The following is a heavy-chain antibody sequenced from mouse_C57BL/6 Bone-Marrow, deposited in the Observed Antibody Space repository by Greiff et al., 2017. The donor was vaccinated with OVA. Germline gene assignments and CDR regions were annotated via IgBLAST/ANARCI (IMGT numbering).Heavy chain of an antibody. D-gene: IGHD2-1*01. Sequence: QVQLQQPGAELVKPGASVKVSCKASGYTFTSYWMHWVKQRPGQGLEWIGRIHPSDSDTNYNQKFKGKATLTVDKSSSTAYMQLSSLTSEDSAVDDCAREGIYGKGAMDYWGQGTSVTVSS. CDR1: GYTFTSYW. J-gene: IGHJ4*01. CDR2: IHPSDSDT. V-gene: IGHV1-74*01. CDR3: AREGIYGKGAMDY.